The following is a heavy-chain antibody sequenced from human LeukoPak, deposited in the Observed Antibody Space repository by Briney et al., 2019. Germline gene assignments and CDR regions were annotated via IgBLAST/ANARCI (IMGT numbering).Heavy chain of an antibody. Sequence: SKTLSLTCTVSGGSISSGDYYWSWIRQPAGKGLEWIGRIYTSGSTNYNPSLKSRVTMSVDTSKNQFSLKLSSVTAADTAVYYCARDPYYVENDAFDIWGQGTMVTVSS. CDR2: IYTSGST. CDR1: GGSISSGDYY. CDR3: ARDPYYVENDAFDI. V-gene: IGHV4-61*02. J-gene: IGHJ3*02. D-gene: IGHD1-26*01.